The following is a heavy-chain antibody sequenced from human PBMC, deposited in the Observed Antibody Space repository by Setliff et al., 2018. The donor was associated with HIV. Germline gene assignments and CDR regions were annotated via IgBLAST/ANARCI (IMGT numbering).Heavy chain of an antibody. CDR1: GFTFSTYW. J-gene: IGHJ3*02. D-gene: IGHD3-22*01. Sequence: PGGSLRLSCAASGFTFSTYWMSWVRQAPGKGLEWVANINQYGSEKYYADSVKGRFTISRDNAKNSLYLQMNSLRAEDTAVYYCAKLDYYDSSGFNLGVAFDIWGQGTMVTVSS. CDR2: INQYGSEK. CDR3: AKLDYYDSSGFNLGVAFDI. V-gene: IGHV3-7*01.